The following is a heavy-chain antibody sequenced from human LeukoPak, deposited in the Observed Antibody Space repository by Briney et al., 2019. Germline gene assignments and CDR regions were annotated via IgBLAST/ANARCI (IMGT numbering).Heavy chain of an antibody. J-gene: IGHJ5*02. CDR1: GYTFTSYG. CDR3: ARTAYDFWSGYYRLNWFDP. D-gene: IGHD3-3*01. CDR2: ISAYNGNT. V-gene: IGHV1-18*01. Sequence: ASVKVSCKASGYTFTSYGISWVRQAPGQGLEWMGWISAYNGNTNYAQKLQGRVTMTTDTSTSTAYMELRSLRSDGTAVYYCARTAYDFWSGYYRLNWFDPWGQGTLVTVSS.